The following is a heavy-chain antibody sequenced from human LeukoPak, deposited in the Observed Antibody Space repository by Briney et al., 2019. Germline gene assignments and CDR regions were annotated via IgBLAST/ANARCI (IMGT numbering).Heavy chain of an antibody. CDR3: ARDKDGGYLDY. J-gene: IGHJ4*02. V-gene: IGHV1-18*01. CDR2: ISGYNGNT. D-gene: IGHD6-13*01. CDR1: GYSFSSYG. Sequence: ASVTVSCKTSGYSFSSYGMSWLRQAPGQGLEWMGWISGYNGNTNYAKKFQGRVTITADESTSTAYMELSSLRSEDTAVYYCARDKDGGYLDYWGQGTLVTVFS.